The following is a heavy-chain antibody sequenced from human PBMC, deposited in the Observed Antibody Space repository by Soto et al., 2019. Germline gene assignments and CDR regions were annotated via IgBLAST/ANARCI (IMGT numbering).Heavy chain of an antibody. CDR2: ISGSGITT. CDR3: ARDHKFGEPP. CDR1: GFTFSNYA. J-gene: IGHJ5*02. V-gene: IGHV3-23*01. Sequence: EVQLLESGGGLVQPGGSLRLSCAASGFTFSNYAMSWVRQAPGKGLEWVSAISGSGITTYYADSVTGRFTLSRDNSNNTLYFQMNSLRAEDTAIYYCARDHKFGEPPWGQGTLVTVSS. D-gene: IGHD3-10*01.